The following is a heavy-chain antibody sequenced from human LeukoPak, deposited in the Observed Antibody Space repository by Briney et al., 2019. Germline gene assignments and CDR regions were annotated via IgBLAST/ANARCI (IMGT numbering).Heavy chain of an antibody. CDR3: ASLYSSSWFLDR. D-gene: IGHD6-13*01. V-gene: IGHV3-48*01. CDR2: ISRSSSTI. J-gene: IGHJ4*02. Sequence: PGGSLRLSCAASGFTFSNYDMKWVRQSPGKGLEWVSYISRSSSTIYYADSVKGRFTISRDNSKNTQYLQMNSLRAEDTAVYYCASLYSSSWFLDRWGQGTLVTVSS. CDR1: GFTFSNYD.